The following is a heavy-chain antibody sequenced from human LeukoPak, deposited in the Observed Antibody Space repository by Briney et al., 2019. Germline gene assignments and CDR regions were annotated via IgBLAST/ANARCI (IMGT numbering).Heavy chain of an antibody. Sequence: PGGSLRLSCAASGCTFSSYGRDWVRQAPGKGLEWVGGIWYDGSNKYYADSLNGRFTISRDNSKNTLYLQMNSLRAEDTAVYYCARVAYRDSSGYYYAYFDYWGQGTLVTVSS. CDR1: GCTFSSYG. CDR2: IWYDGSNK. D-gene: IGHD3-22*01. CDR3: ARVAYRDSSGYYYAYFDY. J-gene: IGHJ4*02. V-gene: IGHV3-33*01.